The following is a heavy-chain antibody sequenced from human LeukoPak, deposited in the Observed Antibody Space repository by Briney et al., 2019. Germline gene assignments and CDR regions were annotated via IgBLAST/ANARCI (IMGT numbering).Heavy chain of an antibody. CDR2: ISYDGSHK. Sequence: GGSLRLSCAASSGLLFSSHGMHWVRQAPGKGLEWVAVISYDGSHKYYADSVKGRFTISRDNSKNTLYLQMNSLRAEDTAVYYCAKDIRYDNMAADYWGQGTLVTVSS. CDR3: AKDIRYDNMAADY. V-gene: IGHV3-30*18. CDR1: GLLFSSHG. D-gene: IGHD3-22*01. J-gene: IGHJ4*02.